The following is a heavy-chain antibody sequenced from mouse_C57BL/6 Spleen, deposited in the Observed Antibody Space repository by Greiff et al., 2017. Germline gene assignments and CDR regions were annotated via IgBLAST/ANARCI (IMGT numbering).Heavy chain of an antibody. CDR1: GYAFSSYW. V-gene: IGHV1-80*01. CDR2: IYPGDGDT. J-gene: IGHJ2*01. D-gene: IGHD2-10*02. CDR3: AREGYGNYGTGSDY. Sequence: QVQLQQSGAELVKPGASVKISCKASGYAFSSYWMNWVKQRPGKGLEWIGQIYPGDGDTNYNGKFKGKATLTADKSSSTAYMQLSSLTSEDSAVYFCAREGYGNYGTGSDYWGQGTTLTVSS.